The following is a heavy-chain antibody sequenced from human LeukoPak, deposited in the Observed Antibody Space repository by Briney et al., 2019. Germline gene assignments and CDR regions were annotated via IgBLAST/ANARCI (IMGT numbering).Heavy chain of an antibody. J-gene: IGHJ4*02. V-gene: IGHV3-30*02. CDR1: GFTFSDYY. CDR2: IRYDGSNK. Sequence: GGSLRLSCAASGFTFSDYYMSWIRQAPGKGLEWVAFIRYDGSNKYYADSVKGRFTISRDNSKNTLYLQMNSLRAEDTAVYYCARATFYYDSSGYYYFDYWGQGTLVTVSS. CDR3: ARATFYYDSSGYYYFDY. D-gene: IGHD3-22*01.